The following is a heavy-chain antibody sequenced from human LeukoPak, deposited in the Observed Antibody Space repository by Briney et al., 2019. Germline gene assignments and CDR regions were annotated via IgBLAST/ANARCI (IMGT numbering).Heavy chain of an antibody. V-gene: IGHV3-7*01. CDR3: ARRRYNWNAIDY. J-gene: IGHJ4*02. D-gene: IGHD1-20*01. Sequence: PGGSLRLSCVASGFTFTDYFMSWVRQAPGKGLEWVASIKHNGGEKYYVDSVKGRFTISRDNAKNSLYLEMSSLRVEDTAVYYCARRRYNWNAIDYWGQGTLVTVSS. CDR1: GFTFTDYF. CDR2: IKHNGGEK.